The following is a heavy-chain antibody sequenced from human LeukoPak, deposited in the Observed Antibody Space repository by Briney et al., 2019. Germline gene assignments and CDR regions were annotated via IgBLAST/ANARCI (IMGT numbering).Heavy chain of an antibody. CDR3: ARALNLLDPVTLDY. CDR1: GFTFSSYS. J-gene: IGHJ4*02. CDR2: IGSSSRSI. Sequence: PGGSLRLSCAASGFTFSSYSMNWVRQAPGKGLEWISYIGSSSRSIYYADSVKGRFTISRDNARNSLYLQMNSLRAEDTAVYYCARALNLLDPVTLDYWGQGTLVTVSS. D-gene: IGHD1-1*01. V-gene: IGHV3-48*01.